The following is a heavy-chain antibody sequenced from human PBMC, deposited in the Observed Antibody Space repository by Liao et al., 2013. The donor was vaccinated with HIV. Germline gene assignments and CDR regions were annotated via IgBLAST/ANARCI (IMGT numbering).Heavy chain of an antibody. J-gene: IGHJ4*02. CDR1: GGSISSYY. CDR2: IYTTGST. Sequence: QVQLQESGPGLVKPSETLSLTCTVSGGSISSYYWSWIRQPAGTGLEWIGRIYTTGSTTYDPSVHSRISISMDTSKNQFSLKLTSTTAADTAVYFCARDRTGRYYFDYWGQGALVSVSS. D-gene: IGHD1-1*01. CDR3: ARDRTGRYYFDY. V-gene: IGHV4-4*07.